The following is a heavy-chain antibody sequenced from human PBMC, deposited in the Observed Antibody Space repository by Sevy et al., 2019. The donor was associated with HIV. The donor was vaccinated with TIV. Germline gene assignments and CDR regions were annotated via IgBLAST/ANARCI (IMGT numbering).Heavy chain of an antibody. V-gene: IGHV1-24*01. CDR2: FDPEDGEP. CDR3: ASVGYYDSTAHKQDLGGY. D-gene: IGHD3-16*01. Sequence: ASVKVSCKVSGNTLSDLSMHWVRQSPGKGFEWIRGFDPEDGEPIYARKFQGRVTVTEDTSTDTAYMELSSLGSEDTAVYYCASVGYYDSTAHKQDLGGYWGQGTLITVSS. J-gene: IGHJ4*02. CDR1: GNTLSDLS.